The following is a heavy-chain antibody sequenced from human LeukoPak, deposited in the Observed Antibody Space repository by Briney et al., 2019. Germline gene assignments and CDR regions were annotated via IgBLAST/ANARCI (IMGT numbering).Heavy chain of an antibody. CDR1: GYTFTGYY. CDR3: GTLLSNGPFDY. V-gene: IGHV1-2*02. J-gene: IGHJ4*02. CDR2: IYPNTGAT. Sequence: GASMKVSCKASGYTFTGYYMHWVRQAPGQGLEWMGYIYPNTGATKYAQKFQGRVTMTRDTSISTAYMELSGLRSDDTAVYYCGTLLSNGPFDYWGQGSLVTVSS.